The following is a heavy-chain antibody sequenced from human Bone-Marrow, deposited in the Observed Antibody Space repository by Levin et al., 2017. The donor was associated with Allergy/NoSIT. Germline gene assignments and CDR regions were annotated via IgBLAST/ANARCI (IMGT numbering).Heavy chain of an antibody. CDR2: IYSGGRT. CDR1: GFTVSSNH. Sequence: PGGSLRLSCAASGFTVSSNHMSWVRQAPGKGLEWVSLIYSGGRTYYADSVKGRFTISRDNSKNTLYLQMNSLRGEDTAVYYCAIYGSGSYYSAFDIWGQGTLVTVSS. CDR3: AIYGSGSYYSAFDI. V-gene: IGHV3-53*01. J-gene: IGHJ3*02. D-gene: IGHD3-10*01.